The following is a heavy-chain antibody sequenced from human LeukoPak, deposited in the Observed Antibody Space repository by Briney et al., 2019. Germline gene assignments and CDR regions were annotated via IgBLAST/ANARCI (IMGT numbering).Heavy chain of an antibody. CDR1: GGSFSGYF. CDR2: INHSGST. Sequence: TSETLSLTCAVFGGSFSGYFWNWIRQPPGKGLEWIGEINHSGSTNYNPSLKSRVAISVDTSKNQFSLKLSSVTAADTAVYYCARGKQLVDYWGQGTLVTVSS. J-gene: IGHJ4*02. CDR3: ARGKQLVDY. V-gene: IGHV4-34*01. D-gene: IGHD6-6*01.